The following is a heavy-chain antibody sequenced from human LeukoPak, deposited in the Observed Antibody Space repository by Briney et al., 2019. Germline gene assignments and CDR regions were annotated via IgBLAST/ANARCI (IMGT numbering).Heavy chain of an antibody. J-gene: IGHJ2*01. CDR1: GYTFTGYY. D-gene: IGHD3-10*01. CDR2: INPNSGGT. V-gene: IGHV1-2*02. CDR3: ARGIRTNWYFDL. Sequence: ASVKVSCKASGYTFTGYYIHWVRQAPGQGLEWMGWINPNSGGTNYAQKFQGRVTMTRDTSISTADMELRRLRSDDTAVYYCARGIRTNWYFDLWGRGTLVTVSS.